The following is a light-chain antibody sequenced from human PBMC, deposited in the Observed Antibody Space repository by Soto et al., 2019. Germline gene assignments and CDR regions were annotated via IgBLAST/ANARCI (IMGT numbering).Light chain of an antibody. CDR2: EVS. CDR3: SSFTSTSTSV. V-gene: IGLV2-14*01. J-gene: IGLJ1*01. CDR1: SNDVGGYNY. Sequence: QSVLTQPASVSGSPGQSITISCTGTSNDVGGYNYVSWFQQHPGKAPKLLIFEVSNRPSGVSHRFSGSKSGNTASLTISGLQAEDEADYYCSSFTSTSTSVFGTGTKVTVL.